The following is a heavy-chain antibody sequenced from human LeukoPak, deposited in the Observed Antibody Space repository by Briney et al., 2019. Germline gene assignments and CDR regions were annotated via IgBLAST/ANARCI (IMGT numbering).Heavy chain of an antibody. CDR3: ASSVVLPYYYYYMDV. D-gene: IGHD6-6*01. J-gene: IGHJ6*03. CDR1: GFTFSSYA. Sequence: AGGSLRLSCTTSGFTFSSYAMHWVRQAPGKGLEWVAVISYDGSNKYYADSVKGRFTISRDNSKNTLYLQMNSLRAEDTAVYYCASSVVLPYYYYYMDVWGKGTTVTVSS. V-gene: IGHV3-30*04. CDR2: ISYDGSNK.